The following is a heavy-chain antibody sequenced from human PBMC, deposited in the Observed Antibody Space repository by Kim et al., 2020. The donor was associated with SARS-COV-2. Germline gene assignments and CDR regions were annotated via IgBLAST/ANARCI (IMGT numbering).Heavy chain of an antibody. Sequence: GRFTISRDKPKNSLYLQMNSLRAEDTAVYYCAREAFGYYYDPNFRDAFDIWGQGTMVTVSS. V-gene: IGHV3-11*01. J-gene: IGHJ3*02. D-gene: IGHD3-22*01. CDR3: AREAFGYYYDPNFRDAFDI.